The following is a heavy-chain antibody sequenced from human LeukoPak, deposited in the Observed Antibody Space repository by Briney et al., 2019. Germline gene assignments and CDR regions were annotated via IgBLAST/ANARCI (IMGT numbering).Heavy chain of an antibody. CDR3: ARHVLEYYDFWSGSPNWFDP. CDR2: IYTSGST. J-gene: IGHJ5*02. Sequence: SETLSLTCTVSGGSISSYYWSWIRQPPGKGLEWIGYIYTSGSTNYNPSLKSRVTISVDTSKNQFSPKLSSVTAADTAVYYCARHVLEYYDFWSGSPNWFDPWGQGTLVTVSS. V-gene: IGHV4-4*09. CDR1: GGSISSYY. D-gene: IGHD3-3*01.